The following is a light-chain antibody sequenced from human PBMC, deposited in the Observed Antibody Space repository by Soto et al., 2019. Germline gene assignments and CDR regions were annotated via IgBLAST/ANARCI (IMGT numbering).Light chain of an antibody. CDR1: SGSIASNY. J-gene: IGLJ3*02. CDR3: QSYDSSNQRV. Sequence: NFMLTQPPSVSESPGKTVTISCTRSSGSIASNYVQWYQQRPGSAPTTVIYEDNRRPSGVPDRFSGSIDSSSNSASLTISGLKTEDEADYYCQSYDSSNQRVFGGGTKLTVL. CDR2: EDN. V-gene: IGLV6-57*03.